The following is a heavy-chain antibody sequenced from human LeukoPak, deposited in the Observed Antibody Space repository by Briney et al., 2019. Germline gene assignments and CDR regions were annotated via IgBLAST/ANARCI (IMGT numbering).Heavy chain of an antibody. Sequence: GGSLRLSCAASGFTFSSYSMNWVRQAPGKGLEWVAVISYDGSNKYYADSVKGRFTISRDNSKNTLYLQMNSLRAEDTAVYYCARVLAPIVVVPAAMHFDYWGQGTLVTVSS. V-gene: IGHV3-30*03. D-gene: IGHD2-2*01. J-gene: IGHJ4*02. CDR3: ARVLAPIVVVPAAMHFDY. CDR1: GFTFSSYS. CDR2: ISYDGSNK.